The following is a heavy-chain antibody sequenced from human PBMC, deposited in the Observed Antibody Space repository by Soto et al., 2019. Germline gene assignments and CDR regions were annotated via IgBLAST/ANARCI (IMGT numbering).Heavy chain of an antibody. D-gene: IGHD2-21*02. CDR2: IRSKAYGGTT. CDR3: TSGHDFAPLNWFDP. J-gene: IGHJ5*02. V-gene: IGHV3-49*03. Sequence: PGGSLRLSCTASGFTFGDYAMSWFRQAPGKGLEWVGFIRSKAYGGTTEYAASVKGRFTISRDDSKSIAYLQMNSLKTEDTAVYYCTSGHDFAPLNWFDPWGQGTLVTVSS. CDR1: GFTFGDYA.